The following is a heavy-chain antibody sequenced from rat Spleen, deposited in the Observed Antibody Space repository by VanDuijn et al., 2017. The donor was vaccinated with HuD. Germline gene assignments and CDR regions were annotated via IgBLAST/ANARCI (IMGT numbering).Heavy chain of an antibody. V-gene: IGHV2-13*01. CDR1: GFSLTSYN. CDR2: IWGNGNA. J-gene: IGHJ3*01. CDR3: ATGGRDWFAY. Sequence: QVQLKESGPGLVQPSETLSLTCTVSGFSLTSYNVHWVRRPPGKGLEWMGVIWGNGNANYNSALKSRLSISRDTSKSQVYLKMNSLLTEDTATYYCATGGRDWFAYWGQGTLVTVSS.